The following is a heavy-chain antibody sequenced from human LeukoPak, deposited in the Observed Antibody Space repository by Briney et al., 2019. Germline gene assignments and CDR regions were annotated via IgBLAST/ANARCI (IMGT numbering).Heavy chain of an antibody. CDR2: ISSSSNYI. Sequence: GGSLRLSCAASGFTFSSYSMNWVRQAPGKGLEWVSSISSSSNYIHYAESVKGRFTISRDNAKNSLDLQMNSLRAEDTAVYYCVRDPLARDGFNSLDYWGQGTLVTVSS. D-gene: IGHD5-24*01. J-gene: IGHJ4*02. V-gene: IGHV3-21*01. CDR3: VRDPLARDGFNSLDY. CDR1: GFTFSSYS.